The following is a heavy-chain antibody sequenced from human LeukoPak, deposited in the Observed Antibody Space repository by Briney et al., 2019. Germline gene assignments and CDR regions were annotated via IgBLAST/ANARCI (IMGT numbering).Heavy chain of an antibody. Sequence: GGSLRLSCAVSGFTFTSYWMSWVRQAPGKGLEWVANIRQDGSEKYYVDSVKGRFSISRDNAKKSLYLQMNSLRADDTAVYYCARENVDYDFWSGHPNWFDPWGQGTLVTVSS. D-gene: IGHD3-3*01. CDR2: IRQDGSEK. J-gene: IGHJ5*02. CDR3: ARENVDYDFWSGHPNWFDP. CDR1: GFTFTSYW. V-gene: IGHV3-7*05.